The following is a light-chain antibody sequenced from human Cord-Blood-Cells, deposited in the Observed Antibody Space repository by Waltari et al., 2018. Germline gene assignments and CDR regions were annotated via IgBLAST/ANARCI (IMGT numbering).Light chain of an antibody. Sequence: QSALTQPASVSGSPGHSITISCTGTSSDVGSYNLVYWYQQPPGKAPKLMIYEGSKRPSGVSNRFSGSKSGNTASLTISGLQAEDEADYYCCSYAGSSTVVFGGGTKLTVL. V-gene: IGLV2-23*01. J-gene: IGLJ2*01. CDR1: SSDVGSYNL. CDR2: EGS. CDR3: CSYAGSSTVV.